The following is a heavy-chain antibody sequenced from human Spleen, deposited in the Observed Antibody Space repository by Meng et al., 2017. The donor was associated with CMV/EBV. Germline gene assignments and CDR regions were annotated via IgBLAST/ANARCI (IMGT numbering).Heavy chain of an antibody. CDR3: ARVGITIFGVVHSYYYGMDV. D-gene: IGHD3-3*01. CDR2: IIPIFGTA. CDR1: GGTFNTYT. J-gene: IGHJ6*02. V-gene: IGHV1-69*05. Sequence: SVKVSCKPSGGTFNTYTINWVRQAPGQGLEWMGGIIPIFGTANYAQKFQGRVTITTDESTSTAYMELSSLRSEDTAVYYCARVGITIFGVVHSYYYGMDVWGQGTTVTVSS.